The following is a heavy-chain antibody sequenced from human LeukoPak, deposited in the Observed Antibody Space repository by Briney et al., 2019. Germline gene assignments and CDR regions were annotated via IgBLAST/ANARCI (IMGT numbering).Heavy chain of an antibody. CDR3: ARGGWDYYYMDV. Sequence: ASVKVSCKASGYTFTSYDINWVRQATGLGLEWMGWINPNSGGTNYAQKFQGRVTMTRDTSISTAYMELSRLRSDDTAVYYCARGGWDYYYMDVWGKGTTVTVSS. V-gene: IGHV1-2*02. D-gene: IGHD3-16*01. CDR1: GYTFTSYD. CDR2: INPNSGGT. J-gene: IGHJ6*03.